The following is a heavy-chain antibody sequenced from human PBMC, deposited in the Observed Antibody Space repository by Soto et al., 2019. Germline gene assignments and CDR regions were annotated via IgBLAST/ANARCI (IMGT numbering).Heavy chain of an antibody. CDR3: AREGSYSAYNFAHGIQLWSFDF. CDR2: IFSSGST. D-gene: IGHD5-12*01. V-gene: IGHV4-4*07. Sequence: SETLSLTCTVSGGSINTFYWSWVRQPAGNGLEWIGRIFSSGSTSFNPSLESRVAMSVDTSKNHFSLNLRSVTAADMAVYYCAREGSYSAYNFAHGIQLWSFDFWGQGAMVTVSS. J-gene: IGHJ4*02. CDR1: GGSINTFY.